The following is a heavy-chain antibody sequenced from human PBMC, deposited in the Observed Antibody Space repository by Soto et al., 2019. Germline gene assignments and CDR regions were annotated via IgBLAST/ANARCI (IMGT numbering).Heavy chain of an antibody. CDR3: ARRAYYYDSSGYSYFDY. J-gene: IGHJ4*02. Sequence: NPSETLSLTCTVSGGSISSSSYYWGWIRQPPGKGLEWIGSIYYSGSTYYNPSLKSRVTISVDTSKNQFSLKLSSVTAADTAVYYCARRAYYYDSSGYSYFDYWGQGTLVTVSS. V-gene: IGHV4-39*01. CDR2: IYYSGST. CDR1: GGSISSSSYY. D-gene: IGHD3-22*01.